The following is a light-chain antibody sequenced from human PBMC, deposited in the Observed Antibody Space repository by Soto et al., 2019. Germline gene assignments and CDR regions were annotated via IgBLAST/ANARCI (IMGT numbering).Light chain of an antibody. CDR1: RSNIGAGYD. J-gene: IGLJ2*01. Sequence: QSVLTQTPSVSGAPGQRVTIYCTGSRSNIGAGYDVHWYQQLPGTAPKLLISGNSNRPSGVPDRFSGSKSGTSASLAITGLQPDDEADYYCQSYDSSLRFVVFGGGTKLTVL. CDR3: QSYDSSLRFVV. CDR2: GNS. V-gene: IGLV1-40*01.